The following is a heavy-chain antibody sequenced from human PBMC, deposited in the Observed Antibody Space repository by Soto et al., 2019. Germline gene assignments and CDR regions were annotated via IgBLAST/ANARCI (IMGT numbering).Heavy chain of an antibody. J-gene: IGHJ3*02. V-gene: IGHV3-66*01. Sequence: GGSLRLSCAASGFTVSSNYMSWVRQAPGKGLEWVSVIYSGGSTYYADSVKGRFTISRDNSKNTLYLQMNSLRAEDTAVYYCARGLTTVEDDAFDIWGQGTMVTVSS. CDR3: ARGLTTVEDDAFDI. D-gene: IGHD4-17*01. CDR2: IYSGGST. CDR1: GFTVSSNY.